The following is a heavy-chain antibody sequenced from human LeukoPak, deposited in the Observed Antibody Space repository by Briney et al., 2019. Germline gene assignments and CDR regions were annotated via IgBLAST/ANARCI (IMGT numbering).Heavy chain of an antibody. Sequence: GGSLRLSCAASGINVSSNYMTWIRQAPGKGLEWVSLIYGGDAAYYAESVRGRFMISRDNLKNTLFLQMNSLRVEDTAVYYCVTSTGQQFIPYDYWGPGTHVTVSS. CDR2: IYGGDAA. V-gene: IGHV3-66*02. D-gene: IGHD6-13*01. CDR3: VTSTGQQFIPYDY. J-gene: IGHJ4*02. CDR1: GINVSSNY.